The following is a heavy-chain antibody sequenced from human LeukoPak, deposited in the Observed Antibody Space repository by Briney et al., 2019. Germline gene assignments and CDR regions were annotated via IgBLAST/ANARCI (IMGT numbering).Heavy chain of an antibody. CDR3: AKDSESGHNWAPFDH. CDR2: MRFNGNNI. D-gene: IGHD3-3*01. CDR1: GFTFSTYG. Sequence: GGSLRLSCAASGFTFSTYGMHWVRQAPGKGLEWVASMRFNGNNIYYRDSVRGRFTISRDNSKNTLYLQMNSLRPEDTAVYYCAKDSESGHNWAPFDHWGQGTLVTVSS. V-gene: IGHV3-30*02. J-gene: IGHJ5*02.